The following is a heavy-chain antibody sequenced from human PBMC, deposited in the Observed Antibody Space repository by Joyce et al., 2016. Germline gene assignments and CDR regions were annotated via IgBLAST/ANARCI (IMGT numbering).Heavy chain of an antibody. CDR1: GASITNGDW. D-gene: IGHD3/OR15-3a*01. J-gene: IGHJ4*02. V-gene: IGHV4-4*02. CDR2: VWQSGTT. Sequence: QVQLQESGPGLVEPSGTLSLTCAVSGASITNGDWWSWVRQPPGKGLEWIGEVWQSGTTHDNPSLKSRLTMAVDLSKNPFSLQLTSVTAADTAVYYCVRKGADWTDGNYFFVEWGQGTLVSVSS. CDR3: VRKGADWTDGNYFFVE.